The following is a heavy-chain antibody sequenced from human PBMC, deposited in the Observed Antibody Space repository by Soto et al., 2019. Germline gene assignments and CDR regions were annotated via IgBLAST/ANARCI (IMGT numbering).Heavy chain of an antibody. CDR1: GFTFSSYA. Sequence: EVQLLESGGGLVQPGGSLRLSCAASGFTFSSYAMSWVRQAPGKGLEWVSAISGSGGSTYYADSVKGRFTISRDNSKNTLYLQMNSLGAEDTAVYYCAKGGGAARRGLPGPTFDYWGQGTLVTVSS. J-gene: IGHJ4*02. V-gene: IGHV3-23*01. CDR3: AKGGGAARRGLPGPTFDY. CDR2: ISGSGGST. D-gene: IGHD6-6*01.